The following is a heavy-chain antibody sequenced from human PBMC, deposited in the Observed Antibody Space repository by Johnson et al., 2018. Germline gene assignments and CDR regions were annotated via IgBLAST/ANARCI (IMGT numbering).Heavy chain of an antibody. CDR2: IYYRGST. CDR1: GGSISSSTYY. D-gene: IGHD3-10*01. J-gene: IGHJ3*02. Sequence: QVQLQESGPGLVKPSETLSLTCLISGGSISSSTYYWGWIRQPPGKGLEWIGSIYYRGSTYYNPSLKSRVTISLDTAKNQFSLKLSSVTAADTALYSCASLYYYASGTYSDAFDIWGQGTMVTVSS. CDR3: ASLYYYASGTYSDAFDI. V-gene: IGHV4-39*07.